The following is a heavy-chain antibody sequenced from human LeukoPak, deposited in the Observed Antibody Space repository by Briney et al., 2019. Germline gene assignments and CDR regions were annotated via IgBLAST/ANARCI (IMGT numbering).Heavy chain of an antibody. CDR1: GFTFSSYW. V-gene: IGHV3-74*01. J-gene: IGHJ5*02. D-gene: IGHD1-26*01. Sequence: PGGSLRLSCAASGFTFSSYWMHWVRQAPGKGLVWVSRINSDGSSTSYADSVKGRFTISRDNAKNTLYLQMNSLRAEDTAVYYCAREARRSYHSSAVTWFDPWGQGALVTVSS. CDR2: INSDGSST. CDR3: AREARRSYHSSAVTWFDP.